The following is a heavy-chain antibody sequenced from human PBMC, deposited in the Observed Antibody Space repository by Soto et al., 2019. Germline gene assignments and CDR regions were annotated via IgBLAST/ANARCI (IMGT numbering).Heavy chain of an antibody. V-gene: IGHV3-74*02. CDR1: GFTFSSYW. CDR2: INSDGSST. CDR3: VVGGRYCANGVCPPYFYCMDV. J-gene: IGHJ6*02. Sequence: EVQLVESGGGLVQPGGSLRLSCVASGFTFSSYWMHWVRQAPGKGLVWVSSINSDGSSTSYADSVKGRFTISRDNAKNSLYLQMTSLRAEDTAVYYCVVGGRYCANGVCPPYFYCMDVWGRGTTVSASS. D-gene: IGHD2-8*01.